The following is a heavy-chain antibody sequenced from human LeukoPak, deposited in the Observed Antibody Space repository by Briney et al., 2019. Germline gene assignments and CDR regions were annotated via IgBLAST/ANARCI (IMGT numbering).Heavy chain of an antibody. CDR3: AKDMTYTLMGGFDY. CDR2: ISWNSGSI. V-gene: IGHV3-9*03. J-gene: IGHJ4*02. CDR1: GFTFDDYA. Sequence: PGGSLRLSCAASGFTFDDYAMHWVRQAPGKGLEWVAGISWNSGSIGYVDSVKDRFTISRDNAKNSLYLQMNSLRAEDMALYYCAKDMTYTLMGGFDYWGQGTLVTVS. D-gene: IGHD5-18*01.